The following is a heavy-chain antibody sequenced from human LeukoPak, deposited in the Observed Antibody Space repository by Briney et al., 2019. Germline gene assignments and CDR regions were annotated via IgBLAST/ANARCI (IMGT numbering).Heavy chain of an antibody. J-gene: IGHJ4*02. Sequence: SETLSLTCTVSGGSISSSSYYWGWIRQSPGKGLEWIGSIYYSGSTNYNPSLKSRVTISVDTSKNQFSLKLSSVTAADTAVYYCARHNIVVVPAAIEPFDYWGQGTLVTVSS. CDR1: GGSISSSSYY. V-gene: IGHV4-39*01. CDR2: IYYSGST. CDR3: ARHNIVVVPAAIEPFDY. D-gene: IGHD2-2*01.